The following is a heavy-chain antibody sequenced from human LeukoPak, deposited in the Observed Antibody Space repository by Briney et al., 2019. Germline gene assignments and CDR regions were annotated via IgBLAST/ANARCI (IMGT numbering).Heavy chain of an antibody. J-gene: IGHJ4*02. CDR1: GGSISSYY. CDR2: IYYSGST. D-gene: IGHD3-3*01. V-gene: IGHV4-59*01. Sequence: PSETLSLTCTVSGGSISSYYWSWIRQSPGKGLEWIGYIYYSGSTNYNPSLKSRVTISVDTSKNQFSLKLSSVTAADTAVYYCARFGNYDFWSGYIDYWGQGTLVTVSS. CDR3: ARFGNYDFWSGYIDY.